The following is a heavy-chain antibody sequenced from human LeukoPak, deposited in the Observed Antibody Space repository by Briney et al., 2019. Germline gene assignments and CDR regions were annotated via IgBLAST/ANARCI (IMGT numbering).Heavy chain of an antibody. V-gene: IGHV5-51*01. D-gene: IGHD2-8*01. Sequence: KGGGSLKISCKGSGYSFTSYWMGWVREMPGKGLEWMGIIYPGDSDNRYSPSFQAHLTISADKSISTAHLQCSSLKASDTAMYYCATLPYCTNSVCYTISSAFDIWGQGTMVTVSS. CDR3: ATLPYCTNSVCYTISSAFDI. J-gene: IGHJ3*02. CDR2: IYPGDSDN. CDR1: GYSFTSYW.